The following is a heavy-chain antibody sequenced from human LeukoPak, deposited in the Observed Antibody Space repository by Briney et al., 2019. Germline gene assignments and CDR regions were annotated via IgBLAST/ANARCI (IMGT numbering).Heavy chain of an antibody. CDR3: AKDPNSVATPGPFDY. D-gene: IGHD5-12*01. Sequence: PGGSLRLSCAASGFTFSSYAMNWVRQAPGKGLEWVSAISDRGGGTYYADSVKGRFAISRDNSKNTLYLQMNSLRAEDTAVYFCAKDPNSVATPGPFDYWGQGTLVTVSS. J-gene: IGHJ4*02. CDR2: ISDRGGGT. CDR1: GFTFSSYA. V-gene: IGHV3-23*01.